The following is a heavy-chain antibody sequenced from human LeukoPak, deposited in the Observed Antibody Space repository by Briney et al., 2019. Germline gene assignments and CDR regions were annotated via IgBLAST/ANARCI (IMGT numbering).Heavy chain of an antibody. D-gene: IGHD1-26*01. V-gene: IGHV4-39*02. CDR1: GVSISSSNYY. CDR2: ISYSGRT. Sequence: SETLSLTCTVSGVSISSSNYYWGWIRQSPGQGLEWIGSISYSGRTHYNPSLKSRVSISVDTSNNHFSLKLASVTAADTSVFYCARLVGVTDYFDYWGQGTLVTVSS. CDR3: ARLVGVTDYFDY. J-gene: IGHJ4*02.